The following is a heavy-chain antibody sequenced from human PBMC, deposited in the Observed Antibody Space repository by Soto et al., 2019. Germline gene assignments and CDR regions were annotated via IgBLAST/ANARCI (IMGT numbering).Heavy chain of an antibody. CDR1: GFTFSSYA. J-gene: IGHJ4*02. Sequence: EVQLLESGGGLVQPGGSLTLSCATSGFTFSSYAMVWVRQAAEKGLEWVASISNNGDTAYYADSVKGRFTISRGNSENTLYLQRDGLRAVDTALYFCAKSRVFIVAIVPLLDSWGQGTQVTVSS. V-gene: IGHV3-23*01. CDR3: AKSRVFIVAIVPLLDS. D-gene: IGHD5-12*01. CDR2: ISNNGDTA.